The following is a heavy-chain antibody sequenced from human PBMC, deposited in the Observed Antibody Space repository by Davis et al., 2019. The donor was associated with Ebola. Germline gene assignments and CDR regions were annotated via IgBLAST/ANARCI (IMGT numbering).Heavy chain of an antibody. D-gene: IGHD1-26*01. CDR1: GFTFSVYS. J-gene: IGHJ4*02. CDR2: IKQDGSEK. Sequence: GESLKISCAASGFTFSVYSMNWVRQAPGKGLEWVANIKQDGSEKYYVDSVKGRFTISRDNTKNSLYLQMNSLRAEDTAVYYCARIHVGAPDWGQGTLVTVSS. CDR3: ARIHVGAPD. V-gene: IGHV3-7*01.